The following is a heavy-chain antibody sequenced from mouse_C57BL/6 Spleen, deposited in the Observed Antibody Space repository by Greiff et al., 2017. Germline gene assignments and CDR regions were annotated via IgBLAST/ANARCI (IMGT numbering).Heavy chain of an antibody. D-gene: IGHD1-1*01. CDR1: GYTFTDYN. V-gene: IGHV1-22*01. Sequence: EVKLEESGPELVKPGASVKMSCKASGYTFTDYNMHWVKQSHGKSLEWIGYINPNNGGTSYNQKFKGKATLTVNKSSSTAYMELRSLTSEDSAVYYCARRTVVATNAMDYWGQGTSVTVSS. CDR2: INPNNGGT. CDR3: ARRTVVATNAMDY. J-gene: IGHJ4*01.